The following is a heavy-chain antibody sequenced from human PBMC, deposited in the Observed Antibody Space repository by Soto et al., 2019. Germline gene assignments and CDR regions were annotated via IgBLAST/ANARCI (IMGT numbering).Heavy chain of an antibody. Sequence: GGSLRLSCAASGFTFSTYWMSWVRQAPGKGLEWVANIKQDGTDKYYVDSVKGRFSISRDNAKNSLYLQMNNVRDEDTAVYYCARGGTGSTFRYFQQWGQGTLVTVSS. CDR3: ARGGTGSTFRYFQQ. CDR2: IKQDGTDK. D-gene: IGHD1-7*01. J-gene: IGHJ1*01. V-gene: IGHV3-7*04. CDR1: GFTFSTYW.